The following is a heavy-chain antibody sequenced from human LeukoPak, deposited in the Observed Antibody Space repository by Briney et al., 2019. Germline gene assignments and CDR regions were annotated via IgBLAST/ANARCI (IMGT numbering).Heavy chain of an antibody. J-gene: IGHJ4*02. Sequence: GGSLRLSCAASGFTFSSYWMHWVRQAPGKGLVWVSRINSDGSSTSYADSVKGRFTISRDNFKSTLYLQMSSLSSEDTAIYYCTRDIDTAIITVDYWGQGTLVIVSS. CDR2: INSDGSST. D-gene: IGHD5-18*01. CDR1: GFTFSSYW. V-gene: IGHV3-74*01. CDR3: TRDIDTAIITVDY.